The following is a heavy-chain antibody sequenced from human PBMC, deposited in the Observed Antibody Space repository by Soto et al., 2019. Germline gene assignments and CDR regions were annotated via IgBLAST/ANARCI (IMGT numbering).Heavy chain of an antibody. V-gene: IGHV3-30*02. CDR3: AKDGYYDILTGTFDI. J-gene: IGHJ3*02. Sequence: PGGSLRLSCVAPGVIFSANGMHWVRQAPGKGLEWVAVIRFDGSNIYYADSVKGRFAISRDNSKNTLYLQMNSLRAEDTAVYYCAKDGYYDILTGTFDIWGQGTMVTVSS. CDR1: GVIFSANG. CDR2: IRFDGSNI. D-gene: IGHD3-9*01.